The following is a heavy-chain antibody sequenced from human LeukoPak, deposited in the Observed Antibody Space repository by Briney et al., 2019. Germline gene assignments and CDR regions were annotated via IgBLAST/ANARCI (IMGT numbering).Heavy chain of an antibody. D-gene: IGHD1-26*01. J-gene: IGHJ4*02. CDR1: GFTFSSYG. CDR3: AKDLSISGSYDY. CDR2: IRYDGSNK. V-gene: IGHV3-30*02. Sequence: PGGSLSLSCAASGFTFSSYGMHWVRQAPGKGLEWVAFIRYDGSNKYYADSVKGRFTISRDNSKNTLYLQMHSLRAEDTAAYYCAKDLSISGSYDYWGQGTLVTVSS.